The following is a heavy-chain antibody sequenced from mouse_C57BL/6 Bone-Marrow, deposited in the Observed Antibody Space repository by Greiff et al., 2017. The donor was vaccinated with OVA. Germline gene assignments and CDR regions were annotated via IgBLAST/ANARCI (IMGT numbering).Heavy chain of an antibody. Sequence: VQLQQSVPELVKPGASVKMSCTASGYTFTDSNMHWVKQSPGQSLEWIGYINPNNGGTSYTQKFKGKATLTVNTSSSTAYMELLSLTSEESAVYYCARRELNWFAYWGQGTLVTVSA. CDR1: GYTFTDSN. CDR3: ARRELNWFAY. CDR2: INPNNGGT. J-gene: IGHJ3*01. D-gene: IGHD1-3*01. V-gene: IGHV1-22*01.